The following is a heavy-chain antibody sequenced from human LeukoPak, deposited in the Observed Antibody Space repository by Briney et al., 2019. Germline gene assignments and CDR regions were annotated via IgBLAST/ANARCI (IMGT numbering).Heavy chain of an antibody. D-gene: IGHD3-22*01. V-gene: IGHV4-59*12. J-gene: IGHJ5*02. CDR2: IYIAGRKDFYSGRT. CDR3: ARDSGSTSRSSWTWGPKTKMVDSLFDP. Sequence: PSETLSLTCTVSGGSISSYYWSWIRQPPGKGLEWIGNIYIAGRKDFYSGRTDVTPFLMSRGTISVDTSKNQLSLRLTSVPAADTAVYYCARDSGSTSRSSWTWGPKTKMVDSLFDPGGRGARVTVSS. CDR1: GGSISSYY.